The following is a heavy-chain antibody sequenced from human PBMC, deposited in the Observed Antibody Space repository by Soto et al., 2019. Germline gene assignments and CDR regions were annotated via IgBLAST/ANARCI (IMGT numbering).Heavy chain of an antibody. Sequence: QVQLVESGGGVVQPGRSLRLSCAASGFTFSSYGMHWVRQAPGKGLEWVAVISYDGSNKYYADSVKGRFTISRDNSKNTLYLQMNSLRAEDTAVYYCAKDRSSSWLGYYFDYWGQGTLVTVSS. J-gene: IGHJ4*02. CDR3: AKDRSSSWLGYYFDY. CDR1: GFTFSSYG. V-gene: IGHV3-30*18. CDR2: ISYDGSNK. D-gene: IGHD6-13*01.